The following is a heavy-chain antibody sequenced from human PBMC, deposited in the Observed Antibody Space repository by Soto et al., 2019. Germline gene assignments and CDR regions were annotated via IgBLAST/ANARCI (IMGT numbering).Heavy chain of an antibody. D-gene: IGHD2-2*01. CDR1: GYTFTGYY. J-gene: IGHJ6*02. V-gene: IGHV1-2*04. Sequence: ASLKVSCKASGYTFTGYYMHWVRQAPGQGLEWMGWINPNSGGTNYAQKFQGWVTMTRDTSISTAYMELSRLRSDDTAVYYCARGSCSSTSCYGYYYYGMDVWGQGTAVTVSS. CDR2: INPNSGGT. CDR3: ARGSCSSTSCYGYYYYGMDV.